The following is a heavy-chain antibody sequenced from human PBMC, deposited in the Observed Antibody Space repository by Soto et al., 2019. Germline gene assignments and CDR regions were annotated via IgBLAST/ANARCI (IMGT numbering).Heavy chain of an antibody. CDR2: IYYSGST. CDR3: ARDLGVAIAARPGGWFDS. Sequence: QVQLQESGPGLVKPSQTVSLTCTVSGGSITSGGYYWSWIRQHPGKGLEWIGYIYYSGSTYSNPSLRSRLIILVDTSKNQFSRRLSSVTAADTAVYYCARDLGVAIAARPGGWFDSWGQGTLVTVSS. D-gene: IGHD6-6*01. J-gene: IGHJ5*01. V-gene: IGHV4-31*03. CDR1: GGSITSGGYY.